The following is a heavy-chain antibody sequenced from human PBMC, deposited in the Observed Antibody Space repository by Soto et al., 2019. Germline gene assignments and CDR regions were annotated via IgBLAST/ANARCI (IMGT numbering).Heavy chain of an antibody. J-gene: IGHJ4*02. CDR1: GGSISSYY. Sequence: SETLSLTCTVSGGSISSYYWSWIRQPPGKGLEWIGYIYYSGSTNYNPSLKSRVTISVDTSKNQFSLKLSSVTAADTAVYYCARGIPNYYDSSGYYYVILDYWGQGTLVTVSS. D-gene: IGHD3-22*01. CDR3: ARGIPNYYDSSGYYYVILDY. CDR2: IYYSGST. V-gene: IGHV4-59*01.